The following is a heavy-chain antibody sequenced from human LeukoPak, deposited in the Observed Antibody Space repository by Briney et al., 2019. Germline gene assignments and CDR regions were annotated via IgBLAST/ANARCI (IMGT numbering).Heavy chain of an antibody. Sequence: GGSLRLSCVAAGFSFNSYVMYWVRQAPGKGPEWVASIWYDGSDKFYADSVKGRFTIFRDNSENTLHLQMNSLRAEDTAVYFCARGRNSGFSLDYWGQGTLVTVSS. CDR3: ARGRNSGFSLDY. V-gene: IGHV3-33*01. J-gene: IGHJ4*02. CDR2: IWYDGSDK. D-gene: IGHD3-22*01. CDR1: GFSFNSYV.